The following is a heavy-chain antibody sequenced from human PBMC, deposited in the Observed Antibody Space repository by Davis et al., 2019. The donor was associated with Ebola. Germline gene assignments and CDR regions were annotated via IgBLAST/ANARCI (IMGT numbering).Heavy chain of an antibody. D-gene: IGHD4-23*01. CDR1: GFTFSSYG. CDR2: ISSSGFST. Sequence: GESLKISCAASGFTFSSYGMHWVRQAPGKGLEWVSAISSSGFSTYYADSVRGRFTISRDNSKNTLYLQMSSLRAEDTALYYCTQTTVVTPYYFDHWGQGTLVTVSS. V-gene: IGHV3-23*01. J-gene: IGHJ4*02. CDR3: TQTTVVTPYYFDH.